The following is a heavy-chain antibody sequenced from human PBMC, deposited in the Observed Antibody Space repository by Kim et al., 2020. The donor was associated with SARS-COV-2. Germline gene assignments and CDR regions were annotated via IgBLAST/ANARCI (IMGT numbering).Heavy chain of an antibody. Sequence: SETLSLTCAVYGGSFSDFYWNWIRHSPGKGLEWIGEINHSGSTNSNPSLMSRVTISVDTSKTQFSLKLNSVTAADTAVYYCARGSEAGGRYLNYWGRGTLVTVSS. CDR3: ARGSEAGGRYLNY. CDR1: GGSFSDFY. V-gene: IGHV4-34*01. CDR2: INHSGST. D-gene: IGHD3-16*01. J-gene: IGHJ4*01.